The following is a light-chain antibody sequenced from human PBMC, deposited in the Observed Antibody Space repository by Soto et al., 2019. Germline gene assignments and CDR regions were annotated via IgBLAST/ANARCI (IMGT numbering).Light chain of an antibody. Sequence: DIVMTQSPDSLAVSLGERATINCKSSQSILYSSNNENYLAWYQQKPGQPPNLLIYWASTRETGVPDRLSGSGSGTDFTPTISSLEAEDVADYYCQQYYSSPNTFGGGTKVEIK. CDR2: WAS. V-gene: IGKV4-1*01. CDR3: QQYYSSPNT. CDR1: QSILYSSNNENY. J-gene: IGKJ4*01.